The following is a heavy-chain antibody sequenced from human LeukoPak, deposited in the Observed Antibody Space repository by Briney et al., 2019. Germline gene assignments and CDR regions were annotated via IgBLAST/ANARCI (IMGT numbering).Heavy chain of an antibody. J-gene: IGHJ5*02. D-gene: IGHD5-24*01. CDR1: GGSISNSDYY. V-gene: IGHV4-39*07. CDR2: IYYSGST. CDR3: ARDADEMARVNWFDP. Sequence: PSETLSLTCTVSGGSISNSDYYWDWIRQPPGKGLEWIGSIYYSGSTFYNPSLKSRVTISVDTSKNQFSLKLSSVTAANTAVYYCARDADEMARVNWFDPWGQGTLVTVSS.